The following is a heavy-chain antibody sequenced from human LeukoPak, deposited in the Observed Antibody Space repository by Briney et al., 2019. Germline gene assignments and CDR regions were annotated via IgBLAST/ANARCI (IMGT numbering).Heavy chain of an antibody. J-gene: IGHJ4*02. CDR1: GYPISSASY. CDR3: ARPISSQGYIGVVID. D-gene: IGHD3-3*01. V-gene: IGHV4-38-2*01. CDR2: IFHRGSP. Sequence: SDTLSLPHAVSGYPISSASYWGWVRQPPRKGLEWIGNIFHRGSPYHNPSLKSRVTISVDTSKNQFSLKLSSVTAAATAVYYCARPISSQGYIGVVIDWGQGTLVTVSS.